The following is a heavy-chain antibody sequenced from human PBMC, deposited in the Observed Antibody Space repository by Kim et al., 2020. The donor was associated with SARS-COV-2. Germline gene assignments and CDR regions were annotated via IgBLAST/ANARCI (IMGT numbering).Heavy chain of an antibody. D-gene: IGHD3-3*01. CDR2: ISGSGGST. Sequence: GGSLRLSCAASGFTFSSYAMSWVRQAPGKGLEWVSAISGSGGSTYYADSVKGRFTISRDNSKNTLYLQMNSLRAEDTAVYYCAKDSPSRYYDFWSGYSPSYYYYGMDVWGQGTTVTVSS. CDR3: AKDSPSRYYDFWSGYSPSYYYYGMDV. V-gene: IGHV3-23*01. CDR1: GFTFSSYA. J-gene: IGHJ6*02.